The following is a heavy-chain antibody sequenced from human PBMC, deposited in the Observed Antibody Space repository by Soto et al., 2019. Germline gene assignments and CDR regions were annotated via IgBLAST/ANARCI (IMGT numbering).Heavy chain of an antibody. CDR3: ARALLGELSHSPYDY. Sequence: QVQLVQSGAEVKKPGASVKVSCKASGYNFTSYYMHWVRQAPGQGLEWMGIINPSGGSTSYAQKFQGRVTMTRDTSTSTVYMELSSLRSEDTAVYYCARALLGELSHSPYDYWGQGTLVTVSS. CDR2: INPSGGST. V-gene: IGHV1-46*03. J-gene: IGHJ4*02. D-gene: IGHD3-16*02. CDR1: GYNFTSYY.